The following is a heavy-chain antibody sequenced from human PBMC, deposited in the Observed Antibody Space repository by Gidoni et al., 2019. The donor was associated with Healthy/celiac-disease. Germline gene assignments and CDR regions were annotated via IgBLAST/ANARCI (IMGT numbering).Heavy chain of an antibody. J-gene: IGHJ4*02. CDR2: IKSKTDGGTT. V-gene: IGHV3-15*01. D-gene: IGHD3-22*01. Sequence: EVQLVESGGGLVKPGGSLRLSCAASGFTFSNAWRSWVRQAPGKGLEWVGRIKSKTDGGTTDYAAPVKGRFTISRDDSKNTLYLQMNSLKTEDTAVYYCTTVDYYDSSGSDYWGQGTLVTVSS. CDR1: GFTFSNAW. CDR3: TTVDYYDSSGSDY.